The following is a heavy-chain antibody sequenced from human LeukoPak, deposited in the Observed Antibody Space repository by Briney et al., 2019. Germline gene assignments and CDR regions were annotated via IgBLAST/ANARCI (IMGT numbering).Heavy chain of an antibody. CDR1: GFTFSSYS. J-gene: IGHJ3*02. CDR3: ARWRLDYDAFDI. Sequence: PGGSLRLSCAASGFTFSSYSMNWVRQAPGKGLERVSYISSSSSTIYYADSVKGRFTISRDNAKNSLYLQMNSLRAEDTAVYYCARWRLDYDAFDIWGQGTMVTVSS. CDR2: ISSSSSTI. D-gene: IGHD2-2*03. V-gene: IGHV3-48*01.